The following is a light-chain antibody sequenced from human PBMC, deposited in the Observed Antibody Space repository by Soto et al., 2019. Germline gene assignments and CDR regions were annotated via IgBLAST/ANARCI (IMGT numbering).Light chain of an antibody. Sequence: IVLTQSPGTLSLSPGERATLSCRASQSVSSSYLAWYQQKPGQAPRLLIYGASSRATGIPDRFSGSGSGTDFTLTIIRLETEDFAVYYCQQYGSSPTYTFGQGTKLEIK. CDR1: QSVSSSY. J-gene: IGKJ2*01. CDR2: GAS. CDR3: QQYGSSPTYT. V-gene: IGKV3-20*01.